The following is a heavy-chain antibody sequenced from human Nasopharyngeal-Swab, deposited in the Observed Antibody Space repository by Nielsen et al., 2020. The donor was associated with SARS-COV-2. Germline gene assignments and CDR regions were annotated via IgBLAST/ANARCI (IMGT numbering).Heavy chain of an antibody. CDR3: ARAGSSWLGFYFDY. D-gene: IGHD6-13*01. CDR1: GFTFSSYA. Sequence: GGSLRLSCAASGFTFSSYAMHWVRQAPGKGLEWVAVISYDGSNKYYADSVKGRFTISRDNSKNTLYLQMTSLRAEDTAVYYCARAGSSWLGFYFDYWGQGTLVTVSS. CDR2: ISYDGSNK. V-gene: IGHV3-30*04. J-gene: IGHJ4*02.